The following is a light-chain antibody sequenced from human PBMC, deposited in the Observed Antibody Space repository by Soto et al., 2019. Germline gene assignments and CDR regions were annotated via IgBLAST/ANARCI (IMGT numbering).Light chain of an antibody. CDR3: SSYTTSSTLV. Sequence: QSALTQPPSASGSPGQSVTISCTGTSSDVGAHNSVAWYQHNPGKAPKLMIYDVSNRPSGVSSRFSGSKSANTASLSISGLQADDEADYYCSSYTTSSTLVFGTGTKVTVL. J-gene: IGLJ1*01. CDR1: SSDVGAHNS. CDR2: DVS. V-gene: IGLV2-14*01.